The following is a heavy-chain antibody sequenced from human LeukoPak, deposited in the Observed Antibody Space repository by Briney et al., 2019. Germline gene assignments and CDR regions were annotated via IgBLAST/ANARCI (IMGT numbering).Heavy chain of an antibody. CDR2: IYFSGST. D-gene: IGHD1-7*01. Sequence: SETLSLTCTVSGGSISNYYWSWIRQPAGKGLEWIGHIYFSGSTNYNPSLKSRVTMSVDTSKNQFSLRLSSVTAADTAVYFCARADSWNYVPLDCWGQGTLVTVSA. V-gene: IGHV4-4*07. J-gene: IGHJ4*02. CDR3: ARADSWNYVPLDC. CDR1: GGSISNYY.